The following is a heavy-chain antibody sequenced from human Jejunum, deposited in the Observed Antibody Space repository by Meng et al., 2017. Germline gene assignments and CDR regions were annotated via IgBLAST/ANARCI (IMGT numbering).Heavy chain of an antibody. CDR3: ARDYSGTSYRYSDY. CDR1: GYTFTSYG. Sequence: QVQLVQSGAEVKNPGASVMVSCQTSGYTFTSYGISWVRKAPGQGLEWMGWISVYHGNTNYAQKLQGRVTMTTDTSTSTAYMELRSLRSDDTAVYFCARDYSGTSYRYSDYWGQGTLVTVSS. J-gene: IGHJ4*02. CDR2: ISVYHGNT. V-gene: IGHV1-18*01. D-gene: IGHD1-26*01.